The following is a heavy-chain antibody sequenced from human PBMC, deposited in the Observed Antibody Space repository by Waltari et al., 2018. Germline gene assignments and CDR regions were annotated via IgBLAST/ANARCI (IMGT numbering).Heavy chain of an antibody. J-gene: IGHJ4*02. V-gene: IGHV4-4*07. D-gene: IGHD2-15*01. Sequence: QLQLQESGPGLMKSSETLSLTCSVSGGSISSYYWSWIRQPAGKGLEWIGRIHSSGSTKYNPSLKSRVTMSVDTSKNQFSLKLSSVTAADAAVYYCARDFNLEYCSGGSCSYFDYWGQGSLVTVSS. CDR1: GGSISSYY. CDR3: ARDFNLEYCSGGSCSYFDY. CDR2: IHSSGST.